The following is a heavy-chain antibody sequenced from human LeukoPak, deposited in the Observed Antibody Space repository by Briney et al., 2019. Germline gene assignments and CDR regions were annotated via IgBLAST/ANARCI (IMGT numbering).Heavy chain of an antibody. J-gene: IGHJ6*02. CDR3: ARDNRDAGGSYYYDMDV. D-gene: IGHD3-16*01. CDR1: GFTFSSHA. CDR2: ISYDGSNK. V-gene: IGHV3-30-3*01. Sequence: GGSLRLSCAASGFTFSSHAMHWVRQAPGKGLEWVAVISYDGSNKYYADSVKGRFTISRDNSKNTLYLQMNSLRAEDTAVYYCARDNRDAGGSYYYDMDVWGQGTTVTVSS.